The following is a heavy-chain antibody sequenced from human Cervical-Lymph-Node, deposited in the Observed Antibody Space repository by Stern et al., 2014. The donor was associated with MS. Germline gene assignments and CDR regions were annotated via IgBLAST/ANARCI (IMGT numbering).Heavy chain of an antibody. CDR2: INGDNGNT. D-gene: IGHD2-15*01. Sequence: QVQLVQSGAEVKDPGASVKVSCKASGYSFISHAMHWVRPAPGQTFEWMGWINGDNGNTKYSQKLQGRVTITRDKTTSTAYMELSSLTSEDTAVYYCARAGYCSPSTCSDAFDIWGQGTMVTVSS. J-gene: IGHJ3*02. CDR1: GYSFISHA. V-gene: IGHV1-3*01. CDR3: ARAGYCSPSTCSDAFDI.